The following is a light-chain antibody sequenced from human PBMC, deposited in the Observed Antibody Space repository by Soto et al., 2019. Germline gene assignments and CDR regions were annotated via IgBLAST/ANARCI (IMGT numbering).Light chain of an antibody. CDR2: DAS. J-gene: IGKJ2*01. CDR3: QQSHSTRYT. Sequence: DIQMTQSPSSLSASVGDRVTITCRASQSISTYLNWYQQKPGKAPNLLIYDASSLQSGVPSRFSGSASGTDFTLTISSLQPEDFATYYCQQSHSTRYTFGQGTKLEIK. V-gene: IGKV1-39*01. CDR1: QSISTY.